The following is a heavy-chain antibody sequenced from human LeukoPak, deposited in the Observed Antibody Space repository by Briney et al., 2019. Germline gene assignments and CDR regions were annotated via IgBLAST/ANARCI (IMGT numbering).Heavy chain of an antibody. D-gene: IGHD3-10*01. CDR3: AKNGLTYYYGSGSYSFPFDY. CDR2: IWYDGSNK. J-gene: IGHJ4*02. Sequence: GGSLRLSCAASGFTFSSYGMHWVRQAPGKGLEWVAVIWYDGSNKYYADSVKGRFTISRDNSKNTLYLQMNSLRAEDTAVYYCAKNGLTYYYGSGSYSFPFDYWGQGTLVTVSS. CDR1: GFTFSSYG. V-gene: IGHV3-33*06.